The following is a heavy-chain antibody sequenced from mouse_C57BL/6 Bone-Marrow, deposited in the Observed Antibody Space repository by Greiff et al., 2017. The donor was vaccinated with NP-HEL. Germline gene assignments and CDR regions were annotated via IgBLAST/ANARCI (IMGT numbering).Heavy chain of an antibody. CDR3: GRDGSSFWFAY. D-gene: IGHD1-1*01. J-gene: IGHJ3*01. Sequence: QVQLQQPGAELVKPGASVKLSCKASGYTFTSYWMHWVKQRPGQGLEWIGMIHPNSGSTNYNEKFKSKATLTVDKSSSTAYMQLSSLTSEDSAFYYCGRDGSSFWFAYWGQGTLVTVSA. V-gene: IGHV1-64*01. CDR2: IHPNSGST. CDR1: GYTFTSYW.